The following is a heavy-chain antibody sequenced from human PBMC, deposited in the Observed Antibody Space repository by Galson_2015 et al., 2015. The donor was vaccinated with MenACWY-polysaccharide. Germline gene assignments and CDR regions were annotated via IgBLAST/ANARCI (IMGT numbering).Heavy chain of an antibody. D-gene: IGHD3-9*01. CDR3: AGLTGSYSYYLFYMVV. CDR1: GSDFTTYW. Sequence: QSGAEVKKPREFLQISCKGSGSDFTTYWIAWVRQMPGKGLEWMGIIYPGDSDSTYSPSFQGQVTFSVDKSITTAYLQWASLKASDTASYYCAGLTGSYSYYLFYMVVWGKWTTVTVSS. CDR2: IYPGDSDS. V-gene: IGHV5-51*01. J-gene: IGHJ6*03.